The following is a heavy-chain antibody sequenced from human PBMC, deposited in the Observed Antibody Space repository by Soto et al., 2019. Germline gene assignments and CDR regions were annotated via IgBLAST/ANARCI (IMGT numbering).Heavy chain of an antibody. CDR1: EGPFNSYV. CDR3: ARGRGIASSSPLDV. CDR2: ILPIYGTA. J-gene: IGHJ6*02. Sequence: QLVQAGGEVRKPGSSVKVSCKASEGPFNSYVISWVRQAPGQGLEWMGGILPIYGTANYAPKFQGRVTITAAESTRTAYMELSSLRYADTAVYYCARGRGIASSSPLDVWGQGTRVTVSS. V-gene: IGHV1-69*01. D-gene: IGHD6-13*01.